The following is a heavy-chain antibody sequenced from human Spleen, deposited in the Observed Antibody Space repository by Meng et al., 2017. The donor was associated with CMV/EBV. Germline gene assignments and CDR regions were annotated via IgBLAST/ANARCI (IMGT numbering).Heavy chain of an antibody. CDR2: ISYDIRNQ. CDR1: GFSLNTYI. D-gene: IGHD4-17*01. J-gene: IGHJ3*01. V-gene: IGHV3-30*16. CDR3: ATSRLRGEITDAVDL. Sequence: GESLKISCTASGFSLNTYIGHWVRQAPGKGLEWVAVISYDIRNQYYADSVQGRFTVSRDNYRRSLWLQMNSLRPDDTAVYYCATSRLRGEITDAVDLWGQGTLVTVSS.